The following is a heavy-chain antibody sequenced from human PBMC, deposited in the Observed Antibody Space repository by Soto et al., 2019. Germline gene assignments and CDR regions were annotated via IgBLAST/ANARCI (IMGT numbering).Heavy chain of an antibody. Sequence: QVRLQQWGAGLLKPSETLSLTCAVYGGSLGGDYWTWIRQAPGKGLEWIGEINHSGTINFDPSLRRRLTISLDTSKKEFSLKLSSVTDADTATYYCARADRTLVTSYSLDVWGQGTTVTVSS. V-gene: IGHV4-34*01. CDR3: ARADRTLVTSYSLDV. J-gene: IGHJ6*02. CDR2: INHSGTI. D-gene: IGHD2-21*02. CDR1: GGSLGGDY.